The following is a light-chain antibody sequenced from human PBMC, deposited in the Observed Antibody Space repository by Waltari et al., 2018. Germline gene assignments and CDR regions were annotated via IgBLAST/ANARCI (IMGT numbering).Light chain of an antibody. CDR1: RRHRVVYTY. CDR3: NSYTGRNSWL. V-gene: IGLV2-14*03. CDR2: DVF. Sequence: QSALTQPASVSGSPAHSLTISCTGSRRHRVVYTYASWYQQHPGKAPTLIIFDVFERPAGVSNRFSGTKSGNTAYLTISGLQADDEAEYYCNSYTGRNSWLFGGGTKLTVL. J-gene: IGLJ3*02.